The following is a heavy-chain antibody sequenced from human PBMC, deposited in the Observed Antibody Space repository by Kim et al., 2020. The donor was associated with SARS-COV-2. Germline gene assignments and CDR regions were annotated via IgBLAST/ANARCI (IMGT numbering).Heavy chain of an antibody. J-gene: IGHJ4*02. Sequence: NTHHADSVKGRFAISRDNSKNMLYLQMDSLRAEDTAVYYCVRDLTYIYSYWGQGTLVTVSS. CDR2: NT. V-gene: IGHV3-23*01. CDR3: VRDLTYIYSY. D-gene: IGHD5-18*01.